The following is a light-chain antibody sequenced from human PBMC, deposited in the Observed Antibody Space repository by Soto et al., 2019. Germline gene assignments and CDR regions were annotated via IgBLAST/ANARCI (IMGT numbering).Light chain of an antibody. J-gene: IGKJ2*03. CDR3: QQYGNSPRYS. CDR1: QSVSSNY. Sequence: EIVLTQSPGTLSLSPGERVTLSCRASQSVSSNYLAWYQQKPGQAPRLLIYATSSRATGIPDRISGSGSGTDFTLTINRLEPEDFAVYYCQQYGNSPRYSFGQGTRLEIK. CDR2: ATS. V-gene: IGKV3-20*01.